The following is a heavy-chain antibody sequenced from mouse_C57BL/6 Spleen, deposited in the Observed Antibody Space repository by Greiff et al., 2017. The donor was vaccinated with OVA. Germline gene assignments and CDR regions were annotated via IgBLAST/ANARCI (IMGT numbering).Heavy chain of an antibody. Sequence: DVQLVESGGGLVQPGGSLSLSCAASGFTFTDYYMSWVRQPPGKALEWLGFIRNKANGYTTEYSASVKGRFTISRDNSQSILYLQMNALRAEDSATYYCARVITTVVAGAMDYWGQGTSVTVSS. J-gene: IGHJ4*01. CDR1: GFTFTDYY. D-gene: IGHD1-1*01. CDR3: ARVITTVVAGAMDY. V-gene: IGHV7-3*01. CDR2: IRNKANGYTT.